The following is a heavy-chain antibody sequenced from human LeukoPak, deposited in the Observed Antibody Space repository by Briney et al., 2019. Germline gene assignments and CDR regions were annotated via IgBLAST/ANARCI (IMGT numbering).Heavy chain of an antibody. CDR2: INHSGST. Sequence: SETLSLTCAVYGGSFSGYYWSWIRQPPGKGLEWIGEINHSGSTNYNPSLKSRVTISVDTSKNQFSLKLSSVTAADTAVYYCARTTMVSGFDYWGQGTLVTVPS. CDR3: ARTTMVSGFDY. D-gene: IGHD3-10*01. CDR1: GGSFSGYY. J-gene: IGHJ4*02. V-gene: IGHV4-34*01.